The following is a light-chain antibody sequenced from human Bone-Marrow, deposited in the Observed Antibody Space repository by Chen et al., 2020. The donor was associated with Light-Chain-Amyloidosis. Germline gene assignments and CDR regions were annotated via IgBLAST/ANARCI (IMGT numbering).Light chain of an antibody. V-gene: IGKV1-5*03. Sequence: DIQMTQSPSTLSASVGDRVTITCRASQSISSWLAWYQQKPGKAPKLLIYKASSLDSGVPSRFSCIVSGTEFTLTISSLQPDAFATYYCQQYKSYPCSFGPGTNVDIK. CDR3: QQYKSYPCS. CDR1: QSISSW. CDR2: KAS. J-gene: IGKJ3*01.